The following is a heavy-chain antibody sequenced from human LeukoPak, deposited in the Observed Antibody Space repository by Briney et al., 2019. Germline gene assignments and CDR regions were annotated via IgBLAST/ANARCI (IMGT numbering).Heavy chain of an antibody. V-gene: IGHV3-30*03. CDR2: ISYDGSNK. Sequence: GGSLRLSCAASGFTFSSYGMHWVRQAPGKGLEWVAVISYDGSNKHYADSVKGRFTISRDNSKNTLYLQTNSLRAEDTAVYYCARARFKSDYWGQGTLVTVSS. J-gene: IGHJ4*02. CDR1: GFTFSSYG. CDR3: ARARFKSDY. D-gene: IGHD3-3*01.